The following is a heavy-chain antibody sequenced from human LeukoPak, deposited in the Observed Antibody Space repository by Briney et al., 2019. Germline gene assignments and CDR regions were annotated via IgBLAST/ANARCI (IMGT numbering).Heavy chain of an antibody. CDR1: GDSVSSITVA. CDR2: TYYRSKWYN. CDR3: ARGVNNAFDI. Sequence: SQTLSLTCAISGDSVSSITVAWNWIRQSPSRGLEWLGRTYYRSKWYNDYTVSVKSRITINPDTSKNQFSLQLNSVTPEDTAVYYCARGVNNAFDIWGQGTMVTVSS. J-gene: IGHJ3*02. V-gene: IGHV6-1*01.